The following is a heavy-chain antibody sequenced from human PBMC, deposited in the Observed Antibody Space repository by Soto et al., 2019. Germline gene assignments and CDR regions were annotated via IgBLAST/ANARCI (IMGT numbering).Heavy chain of an antibody. CDR3: ARAEVTTQEYGMDV. Sequence: SLTCAVSGGSISSSNWWSWVRQPPGKGLEWIGEIYHSGSTNYNPSLKSRVTISVDKSKNQFSLKLSSVTAADTAVYYCARAEVTTQEYGMDVWGQGTTVTVSS. J-gene: IGHJ6*02. CDR1: GGSISSSNW. V-gene: IGHV4-4*02. D-gene: IGHD4-17*01. CDR2: IYHSGST.